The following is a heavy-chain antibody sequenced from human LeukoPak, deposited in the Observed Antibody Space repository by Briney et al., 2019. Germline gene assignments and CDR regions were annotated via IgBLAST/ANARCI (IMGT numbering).Heavy chain of an antibody. CDR1: GFTFSSYS. D-gene: IGHD6-19*01. CDR3: ARDQYSSGIGYFDY. V-gene: IGHV3-21*01. Sequence: GGSLRLSCAASGFTFSSYSMNWVRQAPGKGLEWVSSISSSSSYIYYADSVKGRFTISRNNAKNSLYLQMNSLRAEDTAVYYCARDQYSSGIGYFDYWGQGTLVTVSS. J-gene: IGHJ4*02. CDR2: ISSSSSYI.